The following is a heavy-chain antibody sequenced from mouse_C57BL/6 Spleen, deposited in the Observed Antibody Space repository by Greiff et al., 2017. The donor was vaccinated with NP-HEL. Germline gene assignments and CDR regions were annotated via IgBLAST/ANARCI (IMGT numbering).Heavy chain of an antibody. D-gene: IGHD2-3*01. CDR3: ARRWSAGAMDY. Sequence: VKLMESGAELARPGASVKLSCKASGYTFTSYGISWVKQRTGQGLEWIGEIYPRSGNTYYNEKFKGKATLTADKSSSTAYMELRSLTSEDSAVYFCARRWSAGAMDYWGQGTSVTVSS. J-gene: IGHJ4*01. CDR1: GYTFTSYG. CDR2: IYPRSGNT. V-gene: IGHV1-81*01.